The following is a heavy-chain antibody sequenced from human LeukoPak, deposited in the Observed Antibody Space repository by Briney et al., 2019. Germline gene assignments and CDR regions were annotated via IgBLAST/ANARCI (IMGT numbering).Heavy chain of an antibody. CDR1: GGSISSSSYY. CDR3: AIDSSGIHGY. D-gene: IGHD3-22*01. CDR2: IYYSGST. Sequence: SETLSLTCTVSGGSISSSSYYWGWIRQPPGKGLELIGSIYYSGSTYYNPSLKSRVTISVDTSKNQFSLKLSSVTAADTAVYYCAIDSSGIHGYWGQGTLVTVSS. V-gene: IGHV4-39*07. J-gene: IGHJ4*02.